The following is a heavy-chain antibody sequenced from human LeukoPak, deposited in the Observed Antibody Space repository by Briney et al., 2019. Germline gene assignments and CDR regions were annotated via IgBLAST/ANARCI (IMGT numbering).Heavy chain of an antibody. Sequence: GGSLTLSWAASGFTFSSYAMSWVRHAPGKGLEWVSAVSGSGGSTYYADSVKGRFTIYRENSKNTLYMQMNSLRAEDTAVYYCAKDNDYNNRADWGQGTLVTVSS. CDR1: GFTFSSYA. CDR3: AKDNDYNNRAD. CDR2: VSGSGGST. J-gene: IGHJ4*02. V-gene: IGHV3-23*01. D-gene: IGHD4-4*01.